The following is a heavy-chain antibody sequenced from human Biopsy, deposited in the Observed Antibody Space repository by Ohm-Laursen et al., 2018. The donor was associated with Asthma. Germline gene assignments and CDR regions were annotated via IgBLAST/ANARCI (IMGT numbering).Heavy chain of an antibody. CDR2: TNERGVT. J-gene: IGHJ6*02. Sequence: SETLSLTCYVYPGSFSGFYWTWIRQSPEKGLEWIGETNERGVTNNNPSLTSRVIISIDTYWNRVSLKLTSVTAADTAVYYCARGPELDVWGQGTTVTVSS. V-gene: IGHV4-34*01. CDR3: ARGPELDV. CDR1: PGSFSGFY.